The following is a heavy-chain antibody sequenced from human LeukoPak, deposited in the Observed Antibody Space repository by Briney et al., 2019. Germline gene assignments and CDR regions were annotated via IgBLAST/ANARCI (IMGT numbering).Heavy chain of an antibody. D-gene: IGHD3-10*01. CDR2: IIGSGGDT. V-gene: IGHV3-23*01. J-gene: IGHJ4*02. CDR3: AKDLRTYGSGIYRLPTVIFDY. Sequence: PGGSLRLSCAASGFTFSNYAMSWVRQAPGKGLEWVSSIIGSGGDTYYADSVKGRFTISRDNSKNTLYLQMNSLRAEDTAVYYCAKDLRTYGSGIYRLPTVIFDYSGQGTLITVSS. CDR1: GFTFSNYA.